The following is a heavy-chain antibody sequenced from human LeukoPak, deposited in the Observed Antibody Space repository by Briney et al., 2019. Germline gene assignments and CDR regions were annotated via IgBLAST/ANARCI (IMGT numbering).Heavy chain of an antibody. CDR2: ISYGGST. D-gene: IGHD2-2*01. J-gene: IGHJ4*02. Sequence: PSETLSLTCGVSDSSITNDYYWGWIRQPPGKGLEWIGSISYGGSTHYNASLKSRVTISLAMSKSQFSLHLSSVTAADTAVYYCTRQVDVPSALGYFDYWGQGTLVTVSS. CDR1: DSSITNDYY. CDR3: TRQVDVPSALGYFDY. V-gene: IGHV4-38-2*01.